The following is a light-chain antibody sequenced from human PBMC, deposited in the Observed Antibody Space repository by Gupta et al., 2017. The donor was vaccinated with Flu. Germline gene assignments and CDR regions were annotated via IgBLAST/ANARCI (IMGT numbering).Light chain of an antibody. CDR3: AAWDNSRNGWV. J-gene: IGLJ3*02. CDR2: SNN. CDR1: SSNIGSNT. V-gene: IGLV1-44*01. Sequence: QSVLTQPPPASGTPGQRVTISCSGGSSNIGSNTVHWYQQLPGTAPKLLIYSNNQRPSGVPARFSGSKSGTAASLAISGLQAEDEADYYCAAWDNSRNGWVFGGGTKLTVL.